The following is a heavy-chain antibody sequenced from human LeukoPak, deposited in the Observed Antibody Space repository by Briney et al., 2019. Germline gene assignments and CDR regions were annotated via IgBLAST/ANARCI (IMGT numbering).Heavy chain of an antibody. D-gene: IGHD6-19*01. J-gene: IGHJ4*02. CDR3: ARAVSSGWLTGHFDY. Sequence: PSETLSLTCTVSGGSISSYYWSWIRQLPGKGLEWNGYIYYSGSTNYNPSLKSRVTISVDTSKNQFSLKLSSVTAADTAVYYCARAVSSGWLTGHFDYWGQGTLVTVSS. CDR2: IYYSGST. CDR1: GGSISSYY. V-gene: IGHV4-59*01.